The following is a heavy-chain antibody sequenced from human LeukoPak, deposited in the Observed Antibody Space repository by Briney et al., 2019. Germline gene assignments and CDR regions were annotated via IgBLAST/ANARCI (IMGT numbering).Heavy chain of an antibody. V-gene: IGHV4-61*02. Sequence: PSETLSLTCSVSGVSITSGSHYWGWIRQSAGKGLEWIGRVHSSGDIYHNAAFRSRAAVSGDASKNQFSLQLNSVTAADTAVYYCARGASPKDAVFFDYWGQGALITVSS. CDR1: GVSITSGSHY. J-gene: IGHJ4*02. D-gene: IGHD3-16*01. CDR3: ARGASPKDAVFFDY. CDR2: VHSSGDI.